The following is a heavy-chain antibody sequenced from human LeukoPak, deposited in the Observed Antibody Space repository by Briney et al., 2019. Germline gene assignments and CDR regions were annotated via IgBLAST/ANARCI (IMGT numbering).Heavy chain of an antibody. CDR1: GFSFTTYW. J-gene: IGHJ3*02. V-gene: IGHV3-7*01. D-gene: IGHD6-19*01. CDR3: ARVRYSSGWRNSMDAFDI. Sequence: GGSLRLSCAASGFSFTTYWMSWVRQAPGKGLEWVANIKQDGTEKYYVDSVEGRYTISRDNAKNTLYLQMNSQRAEDTAVYYCARVRYSSGWRNSMDAFDIWGQGTMVTVSS. CDR2: IKQDGTEK.